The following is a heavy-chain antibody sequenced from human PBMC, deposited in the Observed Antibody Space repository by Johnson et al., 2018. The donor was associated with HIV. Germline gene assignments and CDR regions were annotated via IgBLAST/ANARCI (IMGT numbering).Heavy chain of an antibody. Sequence: QMQLVESGGGWVKPGGSLRLSCAASRFTFSDYYMTWIRQAPGKGLEWVSYISSSGNTIYSADSVKGRFTISRDNAKNSLYLQMNSLRAEDTAVYHCAKDVERDILTGYGAFDIWGQGTMVIVSS. CDR2: ISSSGNTI. D-gene: IGHD3-9*01. CDR1: RFTFSDYY. J-gene: IGHJ3*02. V-gene: IGHV3-11*01. CDR3: AKDVERDILTGYGAFDI.